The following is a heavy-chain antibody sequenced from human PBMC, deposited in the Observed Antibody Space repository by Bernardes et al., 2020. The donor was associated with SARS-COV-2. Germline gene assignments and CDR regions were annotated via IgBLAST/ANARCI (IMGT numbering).Heavy chain of an antibody. CDR2: IYYSGSA. CDR1: GGSISSYY. J-gene: IGHJ6*03. CDR3: ARTIIPYYYYMDV. V-gene: IGHV4-59*01. Sequence: SETLSLTCTVSGGSISSYYWSWIRQPPGKGLEWIGDIYYSGSANYDASLKSRVTISVGTSKNQFSLKLNSVTAADTAVYYCARTIIPYYYYMDVWGKGTTVTVSS. D-gene: IGHD5-12*01.